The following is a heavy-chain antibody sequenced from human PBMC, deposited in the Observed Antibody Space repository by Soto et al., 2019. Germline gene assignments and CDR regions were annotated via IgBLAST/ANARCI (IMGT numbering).Heavy chain of an antibody. CDR2: INPNSGGT. CDR1: GYTFTGYY. J-gene: IGHJ4*02. V-gene: IGHV1-2*04. CDR3: ARADTYYYGSGSYPHGSVDY. Sequence: ASVKVSCKASGYTFTGYYMHWVRQAPGQGLEWMGWINPNSGGTNYAQKFQGWVTMTRDTSISTAYMELSRLRSDDTAVYYCARADTYYYGSGSYPHGSVDYWGQGTLVTVSS. D-gene: IGHD3-10*01.